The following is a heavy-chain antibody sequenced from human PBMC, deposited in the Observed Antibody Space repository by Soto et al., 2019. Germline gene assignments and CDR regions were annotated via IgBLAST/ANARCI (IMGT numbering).Heavy chain of an antibody. CDR1: GFTFSSYG. J-gene: IGHJ3*02. V-gene: IGHV3-30*18. D-gene: IGHD7-27*01. CDR2: ISYDGSNK. Sequence: GGSLRLSCAASGFTFSSYGMHWVRQAPGKGLEWVAVISYDGSNKYYADSVKGRFTISRDNSKNTLYLQMNSLRAEDTAVYYCAKESRPPIWGSRGHDAFDIWGQGTMVTVSS. CDR3: AKESRPPIWGSRGHDAFDI.